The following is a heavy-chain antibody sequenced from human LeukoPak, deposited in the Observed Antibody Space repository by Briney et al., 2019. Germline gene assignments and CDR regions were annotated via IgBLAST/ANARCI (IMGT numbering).Heavy chain of an antibody. CDR2: IKQDGSKK. J-gene: IGHJ4*02. CDR1: GFTFSDYA. Sequence: GGSLRLSCVGSGFTFSDYAIHWVRQAPGKGLEWVANIKQDGSKKSYVDSVKGRFTISRDNAKNSLYLQMNSLRAEDTAIYYCTRVGYIDEGIDYWGQGTLVTVSS. CDR3: TRVGYIDEGIDY. V-gene: IGHV3-7*04. D-gene: IGHD5-24*01.